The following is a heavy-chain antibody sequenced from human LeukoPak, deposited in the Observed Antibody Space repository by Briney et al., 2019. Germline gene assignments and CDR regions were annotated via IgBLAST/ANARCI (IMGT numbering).Heavy chain of an antibody. CDR2: INHSGST. J-gene: IGHJ6*03. CDR1: GGSFIGFH. Sequence: SETLSLTCAVYGGSFIGFHWNWIRQAPGKGLEWIGDINHSGSTNYNPSLTSRVTISVDPSKNQFSLNLSSVTAADTAVYYCARERRDGYNVYYYYNYMGVWGKGTTVTVSS. V-gene: IGHV4-34*01. CDR3: ARERRDGYNVYYYYNYMGV. D-gene: IGHD5-24*01.